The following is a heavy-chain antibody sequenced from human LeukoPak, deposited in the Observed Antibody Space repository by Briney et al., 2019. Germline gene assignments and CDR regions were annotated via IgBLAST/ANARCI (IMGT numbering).Heavy chain of an antibody. CDR3: ARGGGGGYYHNWFGP. CDR1: GFTFSSYG. V-gene: IGHV3-33*01. D-gene: IGHD3-3*01. CDR2: IWYDGSNK. Sequence: GGSLRLSCAASGFTFSSYGMHWVRQAPGKGLEWVAVIWYDGSNKYYADSVKGRFTISRDNSKNTLYLQMNSLRAEDTAVYYCARGGGGGYYHNWFGPWGQGTLVTVSS. J-gene: IGHJ5*02.